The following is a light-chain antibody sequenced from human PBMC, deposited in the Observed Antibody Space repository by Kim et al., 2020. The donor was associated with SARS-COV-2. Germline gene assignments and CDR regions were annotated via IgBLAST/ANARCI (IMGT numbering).Light chain of an antibody. CDR2: DAS. CDR3: QQRSNWPLT. Sequence: SLSPGERATLSGRASQSVSSYLTWHQQKPGQAPRLLIYDASNRATGIPTRFSGSGSGTDFTLTISSLEPEDFAVYYCQQRSNWPLTFGGGTKVEI. CDR1: QSVSSY. V-gene: IGKV3-11*01. J-gene: IGKJ4*01.